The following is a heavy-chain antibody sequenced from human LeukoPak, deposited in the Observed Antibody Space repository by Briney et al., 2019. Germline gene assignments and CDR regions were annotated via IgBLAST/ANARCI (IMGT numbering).Heavy chain of an antibody. J-gene: IGHJ6*03. CDR2: INPSGGST. CDR1: GYTFTSYY. D-gene: IGHD3-3*01. Sequence: ASVKVSCKASGYTFTSYYMHWVRQAPGQGLEWMGIINPSGGSTSYAQKFQGRVTMTRDTSTSTVSMELSSLRSEDTAVYYCARGAIFGVANTLYYYMDVWGKGTTVTVSS. V-gene: IGHV1-46*01. CDR3: ARGAIFGVANTLYYYMDV.